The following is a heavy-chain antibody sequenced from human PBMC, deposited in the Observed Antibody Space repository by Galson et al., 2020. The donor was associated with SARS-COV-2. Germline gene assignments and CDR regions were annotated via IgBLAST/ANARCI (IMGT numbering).Heavy chain of an antibody. J-gene: IGHJ4*02. V-gene: IGHV6-1*01. CDR3: ARDPSDWTFFDY. CDR2: TYYRSKWNN. Sequence: SQTLSLPCAIPGDNVYRDRAAWNWIRQSPSSGLAWLGRTYYRSKWNNDYAVSMRGRLIINPDTSENQFSLQLDSVTPEDTAVYYCARDPSDWTFFDYWGQGTLVTVSS. D-gene: IGHD1-1*01. CDR1: GDNVYRDRAA.